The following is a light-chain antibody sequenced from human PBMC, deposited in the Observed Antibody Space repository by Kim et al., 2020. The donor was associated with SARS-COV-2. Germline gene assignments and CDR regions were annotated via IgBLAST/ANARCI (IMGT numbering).Light chain of an antibody. Sequence: VSPGQTARINCSGDALPKQYAYWYQQKPGQAPVLVIYKDSERPSGIPERFSGSSSGTTVTLTISGVQAEDEADYYCQSADSSGTWVFGGGTQLTVL. CDR1: ALPKQY. CDR2: KDS. V-gene: IGLV3-25*03. CDR3: QSADSSGTWV. J-gene: IGLJ3*02.